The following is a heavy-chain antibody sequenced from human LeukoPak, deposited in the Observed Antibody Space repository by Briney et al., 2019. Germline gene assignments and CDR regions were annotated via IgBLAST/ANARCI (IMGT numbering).Heavy chain of an antibody. CDR2: IYYSGST. CDR3: ASSGLPEAYFDY. J-gene: IGHJ4*02. V-gene: IGHV4-39*01. CDR1: GGSISSSSYY. Sequence: PSETLSLSCTVSGGSISSSSYYWGWIRQPPGKGLEWIGSIYYSGSTYYNPSLKSRVTISVDTSKNQFSLKLSSVTAADTAVYYCASSGLPEAYFDYWGPGTLVTVSS. D-gene: IGHD2-15*01.